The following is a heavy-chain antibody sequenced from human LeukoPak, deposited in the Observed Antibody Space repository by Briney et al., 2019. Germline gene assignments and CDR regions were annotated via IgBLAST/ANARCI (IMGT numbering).Heavy chain of an antibody. CDR2: IWYDGSNK. J-gene: IGHJ6*02. V-gene: IGHV3-33*01. D-gene: IGHD3-22*01. CDR3: ARDRNYYDSSSLDV. CDR1: GFTFSSYG. Sequence: GGSLRLSCAASGFTFSSYGMYWVRQAPGKGLEWVAVIWYDGSNKYYADSVKGRFTISRDNSKNTLYLQMNSLRAEDTAVYYCARDRNYYDSSSLDVWGQGTTVTVSS.